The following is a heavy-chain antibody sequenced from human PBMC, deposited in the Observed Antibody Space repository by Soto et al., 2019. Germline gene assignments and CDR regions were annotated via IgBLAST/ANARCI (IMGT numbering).Heavy chain of an antibody. D-gene: IGHD6-13*01. CDR1: GGSISSSTFY. CDR3: VRPFREAEAGPYYFDY. J-gene: IGHJ4*02. V-gene: IGHV4-39*01. CDR2: VYYSGFT. Sequence: SETLSLTCTVSGGSISSSTFYWGWIRQPPGKGLEWIGIVYYSGFTYYNPSLKSRVTISVDPSKNQFSLKLRSVTAADTALYYCVRPFREAEAGPYYFDYWGQGTLVTVSS.